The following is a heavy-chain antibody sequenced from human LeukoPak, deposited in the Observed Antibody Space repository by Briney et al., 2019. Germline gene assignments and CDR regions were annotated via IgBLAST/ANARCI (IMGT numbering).Heavy chain of an antibody. D-gene: IGHD3-22*01. CDR2: FDPEDGET. Sequence: GASVKVSCKVSGYTLTELSMHWVRQAPGKGLEWMGGFDPEDGETIYAQKFQGRVTMTEDTSTDTAYMELSSLRSEDTAVYYCARAEYYYDSTGHEGGFDYWGQGTLVTVSS. V-gene: IGHV1-24*01. CDR3: ARAEYYYDSTGHEGGFDY. CDR1: GYTLTELS. J-gene: IGHJ4*02.